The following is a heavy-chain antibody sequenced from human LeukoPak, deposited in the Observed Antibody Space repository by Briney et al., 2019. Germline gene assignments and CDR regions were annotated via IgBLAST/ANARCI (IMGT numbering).Heavy chain of an antibody. Sequence: SETLSLTCTVSGGSISSSSYYWGWIRQPPGKGLEWIGSIYYSDSGSTNYNPSLKSRVTISVDTSKNQFSLKLSSVTAADTAVYYCARQLRSYRIAASSDYYMDVWGKGTTVTVSS. D-gene: IGHD6-6*01. J-gene: IGHJ6*03. CDR3: ARQLRSYRIAASSDYYMDV. V-gene: IGHV4-39*01. CDR1: GGSISSSSYY. CDR2: IYYSDSGST.